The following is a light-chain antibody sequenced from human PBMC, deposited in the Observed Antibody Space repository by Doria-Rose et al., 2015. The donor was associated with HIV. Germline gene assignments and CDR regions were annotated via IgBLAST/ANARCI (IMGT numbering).Light chain of an antibody. J-gene: IGKJ5*01. CDR1: QSVSSY. Sequence: TQSPATLSLSPGERATLSCRASQSVSSYLAWYQQKPGQAPRLLIYDASNRATGIPARFSGSGSGTDVPLTISSLEAEDFAVYFCQQRGNWPSVTLRQGTRLEIK. CDR2: DAS. V-gene: IGKV3-11*01. CDR3: QQRGNWPSVT.